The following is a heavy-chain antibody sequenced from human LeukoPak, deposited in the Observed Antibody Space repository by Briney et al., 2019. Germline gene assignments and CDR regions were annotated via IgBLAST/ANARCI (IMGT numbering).Heavy chain of an antibody. J-gene: IGHJ5*02. CDR1: GGSFSGYY. Sequence: SETLSLTCAVYGGSFSGYYWSWIRQPPGKGLEWIGEVNHSGSTNYNPSLKSRVTISVDTSKNQFSLNLSSVTAADTAVYYCARPPYSSGLGGNWFDPWGQGTLVTVSS. V-gene: IGHV4-34*01. CDR2: VNHSGST. CDR3: ARPPYSSGLGGNWFDP. D-gene: IGHD6-19*01.